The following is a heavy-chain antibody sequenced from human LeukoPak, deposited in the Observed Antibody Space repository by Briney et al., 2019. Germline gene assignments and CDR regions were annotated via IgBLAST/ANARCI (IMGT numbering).Heavy chain of an antibody. Sequence: ASVKVSCKASGGTFSSYAISWVRQAPGQGLEWMGGIIPIFGTANYAQKFQGRVTITADESTGTAYMELSSLRSEDTAVHYCARDHTGIAAAGADYWGQGTLVTVSS. CDR2: IIPIFGTA. CDR1: GGTFSSYA. V-gene: IGHV1-69*13. CDR3: ARDHTGIAAAGADY. D-gene: IGHD6-13*01. J-gene: IGHJ4*02.